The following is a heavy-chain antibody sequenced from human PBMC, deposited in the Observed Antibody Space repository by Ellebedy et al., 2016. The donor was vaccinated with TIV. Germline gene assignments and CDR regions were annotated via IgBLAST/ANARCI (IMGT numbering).Heavy chain of an antibody. V-gene: IGHV3-33*01. D-gene: IGHD1-1*01. CDR1: GFTFSRYG. Sequence: GGSLRPSXAASGFTFSRYGMHWVRQAQGKGLEWVACIWYDGSSKYYGDSVKGRFSISRDNSKNTLYLQMNSLRVEDTAVYYCARDPSLDWNLDYWGQGTLVTVSS. J-gene: IGHJ4*02. CDR2: IWYDGSSK. CDR3: ARDPSLDWNLDY.